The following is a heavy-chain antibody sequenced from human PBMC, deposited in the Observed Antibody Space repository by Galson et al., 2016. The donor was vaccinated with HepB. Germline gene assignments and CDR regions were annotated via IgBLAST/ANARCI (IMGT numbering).Heavy chain of an antibody. CDR3: ANDKPSSNWNEGPVPAV. J-gene: IGHJ6*04. V-gene: IGHV4-39*01. D-gene: IGHD1-20*01. Sequence: ETLSLTCTVSGGSIDSKSYYWGWVRQPPGKGLEWIANVYYSGSTYYNPSLKSRVTISVDVSRNQFSLNLRSATAADTAVYYCANDKPSSNWNEGPVPAVWGKGTTVIVSS. CDR1: GGSIDSKSYY. CDR2: VYYSGST.